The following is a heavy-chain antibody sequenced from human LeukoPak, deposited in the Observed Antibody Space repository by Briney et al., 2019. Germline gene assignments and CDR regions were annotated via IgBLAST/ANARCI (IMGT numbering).Heavy chain of an antibody. J-gene: IGHJ6*03. Sequence: SVKVSCKASGGTFSSYAINWVRQAPGQGLEWMGGIIPIFGTANYAQKFQGRVTITTDESTSTAYMELSSLRSEDTAVYYCAGDISGSRGVITPHYYYYYMDVWGKGTTATVSS. D-gene: IGHD3-22*01. V-gene: IGHV1-69*05. CDR1: GGTFSSYA. CDR2: IIPIFGTA. CDR3: AGDISGSRGVITPHYYYYYMDV.